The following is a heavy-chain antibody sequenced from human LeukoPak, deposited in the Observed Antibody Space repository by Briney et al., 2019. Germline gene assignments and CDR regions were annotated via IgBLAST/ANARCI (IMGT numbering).Heavy chain of an antibody. J-gene: IGHJ4*02. CDR1: GGSLSSNIW. Sequence: MPSETLSLTCAVSGGSLSSNIWWSWVRQPPGKGLEWIGEIYHSGSTNYNPSLKSRVTISVDKSKNQFSLKLSSVTAADTAVYYCATYDDYYYTSAFDYWGQGTLVTVSS. D-gene: IGHD3-10*01. V-gene: IGHV4-4*02. CDR2: IYHSGST. CDR3: ATYDDYYYTSAFDY.